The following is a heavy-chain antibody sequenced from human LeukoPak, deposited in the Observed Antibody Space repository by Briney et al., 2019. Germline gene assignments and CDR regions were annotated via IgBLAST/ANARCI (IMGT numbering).Heavy chain of an antibody. Sequence: GGSLRLSCAVSGFTFSSYTINWVRQAPGKGLEWVSSISSSSSYIYYAESVKGRFTISRDNAKNSLYLQMNSLRAEDTAVYYCAREGQWRSFDIWGQGTMVTVSS. CDR2: ISSSSSYI. CDR3: AREGQWRSFDI. D-gene: IGHD6-19*01. CDR1: GFTFSSYT. J-gene: IGHJ3*02. V-gene: IGHV3-21*01.